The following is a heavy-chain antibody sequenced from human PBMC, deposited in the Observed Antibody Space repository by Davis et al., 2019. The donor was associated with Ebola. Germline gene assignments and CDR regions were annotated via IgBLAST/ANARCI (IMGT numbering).Heavy chain of an antibody. J-gene: IGHJ4*02. CDR2: IHHSGGT. Sequence: SETLSLTCTVSGGSITYGDYAWSWIRQPPGKGLEWIGYIHHSGGTYYNPSLKSRLTISVDTSKNQFSLRLTSVTAADAAVYYCARGDLTGLLDSWGQGTLVTVSS. V-gene: IGHV4-30-4*08. D-gene: IGHD2-8*02. CDR3: ARGDLTGLLDS. CDR1: GGSITYGDYA.